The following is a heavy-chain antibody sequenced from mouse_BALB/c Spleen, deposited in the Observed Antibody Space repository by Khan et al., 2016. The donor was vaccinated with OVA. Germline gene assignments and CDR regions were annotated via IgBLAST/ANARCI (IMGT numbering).Heavy chain of an antibody. Sequence: VQLQQSGAELARPGASVRMSCKASGYTFTSYTIHWIKKRPGQGLEWIGYINPSNGYTNYNQKFKDKATLTTDKSSTTAYLQLSSMTSADYAVYSCVRDGAYHRNDGWFAYWGQGTLVTVSA. CDR3: VRDGAYHRNDGWFAY. CDR1: GYTFTSYT. D-gene: IGHD2-14*01. V-gene: IGHV1-4*01. J-gene: IGHJ3*01. CDR2: INPSNGYT.